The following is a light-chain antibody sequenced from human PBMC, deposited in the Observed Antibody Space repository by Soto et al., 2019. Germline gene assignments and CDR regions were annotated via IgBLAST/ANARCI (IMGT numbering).Light chain of an antibody. V-gene: IGKV1-33*01. CDR2: DAS. J-gene: IGKJ4*01. CDR1: QDISNY. Sequence: DIQMTQSPSSLSASVGDRVTITCQASQDISNYLNWYQQKPGKAPKLLIYDASNLETGVPSRFSGSGSGTDFPFTISSLQPKDIATYYCQKYDNLPPTFGGGTKVEIK. CDR3: QKYDNLPPT.